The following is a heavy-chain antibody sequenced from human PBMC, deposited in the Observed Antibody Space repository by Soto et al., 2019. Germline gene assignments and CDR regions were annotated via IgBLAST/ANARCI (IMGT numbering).Heavy chain of an antibody. CDR1: GYTFTSYG. Sequence: SAVKPSCKASGYTFTSYGISWVRQAPGQGLEWMGWISTFHGNTNYAQKFQGSATMTTDTSTSTAYMELRSLTSDDTAIYYCARYTDDTTGLTIDEWGQGTLVTVS. CDR3: ARYTDDTTGLTIDE. V-gene: IGHV1-18*04. D-gene: IGHD3-22*01. CDR2: ISTFHGNT. J-gene: IGHJ4*02.